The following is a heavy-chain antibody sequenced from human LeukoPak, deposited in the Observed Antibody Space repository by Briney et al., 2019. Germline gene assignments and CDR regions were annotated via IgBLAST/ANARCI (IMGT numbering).Heavy chain of an antibody. J-gene: IGHJ5*02. V-gene: IGHV3-53*01. CDR1: GFTGSNNY. D-gene: IGHD4-17*01. CDR3: IVFGDSNH. CDR2: IHSSGGT. Sequence: GGSLRLSCAASGFTGSNNYMSWVRQAPGKGLEWVSAIHSSGGTYYAGSVKGRFTISRDTSKNTLYLQINSLRVEDTAVYYCIVFGDSNHWGQGTLVTVSS.